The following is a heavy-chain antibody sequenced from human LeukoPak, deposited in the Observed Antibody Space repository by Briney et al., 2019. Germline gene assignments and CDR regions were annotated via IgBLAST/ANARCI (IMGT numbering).Heavy chain of an antibody. CDR3: ARGRFNYDSTGYSSFYY. Sequence: GGSLRLSCAASGFTFSSYGMHWVRQAPGKGLEWVANIKEDGSEKYYVDSVKGRFTISRDNAKNSVYLQMNSLRAEDTAVYYCARGRFNYDSTGYSSFYYWGQGTLVTVSS. V-gene: IGHV3-7*01. CDR1: GFTFSSYG. D-gene: IGHD3-22*01. J-gene: IGHJ4*02. CDR2: IKEDGSEK.